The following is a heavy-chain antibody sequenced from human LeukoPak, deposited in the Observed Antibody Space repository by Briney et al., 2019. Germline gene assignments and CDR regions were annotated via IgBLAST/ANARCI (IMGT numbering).Heavy chain of an antibody. CDR2: IYYSGST. CDR3: ARVYDSSVYYFDY. CDR1: GGSISSSSYY. V-gene: IGHV4-39*07. J-gene: IGHJ4*02. D-gene: IGHD3-22*01. Sequence: SETLSLTCTVSGGSISSSSYYWGWIRQPPGKGLEWIGSIYYSGSTYYNPSLKSRVTISVDTSKNQFSLKLSSVTAADTAVYYCARVYDSSVYYFDYWGQGTLVTVSS.